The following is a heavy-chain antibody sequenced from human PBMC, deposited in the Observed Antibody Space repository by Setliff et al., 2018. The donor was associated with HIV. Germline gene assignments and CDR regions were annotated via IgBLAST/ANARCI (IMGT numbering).Heavy chain of an antibody. V-gene: IGHV1-18*01. Sequence: ASVKVSCKASGYTFTSYGISWVRQAPGQGLEWMGWISAYNGNTNYAQKLQGRVTMTTDTSTSTAYMELRSLRSDDTAVYYCARDRSSWGTDAFDTWGQGTMVTVSS. D-gene: IGHD6-13*01. CDR2: ISAYNGNT. J-gene: IGHJ3*02. CDR3: ARDRSSWGTDAFDT. CDR1: GYTFTSYG.